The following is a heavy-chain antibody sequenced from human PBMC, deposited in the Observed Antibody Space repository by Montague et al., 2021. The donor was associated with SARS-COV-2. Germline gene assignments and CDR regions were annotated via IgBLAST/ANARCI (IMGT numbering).Heavy chain of an antibody. CDR2: ISSSGSTI. V-gene: IGHV3-48*03. J-gene: IGHJ6*02. CDR1: GFTFSSYE. CDR3: ARVLVVTYYGMDV. Sequence: SLRLSCAASGFTFSSYEMNWVRQAPGKGLEWVSYISSSGSTIYYVDSVKGRFTISRDNAKNSLYLQMNSLRAEDTAVYYCARVLVVTYYGMDVWGQGTTVTVSS. D-gene: IGHD3-22*01.